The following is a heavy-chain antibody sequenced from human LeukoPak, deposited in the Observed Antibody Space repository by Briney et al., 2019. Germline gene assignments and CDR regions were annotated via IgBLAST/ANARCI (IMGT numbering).Heavy chain of an antibody. CDR2: INHSGST. J-gene: IGHJ4*02. V-gene: IGHV4-34*01. D-gene: IGHD3-10*01. Sequence: SETLSLTCAVYGGSFSGYYWSWIRQPPGKGLEWIGEINHSGSTNYNPSLKSRVTISVDTSKNQFSLKLSSVTAADTAVYYCARVRSPGISGYWGQGTLVTASS. CDR3: ARVRSPGISGY. CDR1: GGSFSGYY.